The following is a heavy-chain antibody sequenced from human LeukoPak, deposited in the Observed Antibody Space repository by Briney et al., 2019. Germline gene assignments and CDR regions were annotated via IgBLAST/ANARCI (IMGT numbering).Heavy chain of an antibody. CDR1: GRSISSYY. CDR2: IYYSGST. J-gene: IGHJ5*02. CDR3: ARVGDIVATISPHAPNNCFDP. Sequence: SETLSLTCTVSGRSISSYYWSWIRQPPGKGLEWIGYIYYSGSTNYNPSLKSRVTISVDTSKNQFSLKLSSVTAADTAVYYCARVGDIVATISPHAPNNCFDPWGQGTLVTVSS. V-gene: IGHV4-59*01. D-gene: IGHD5-12*01.